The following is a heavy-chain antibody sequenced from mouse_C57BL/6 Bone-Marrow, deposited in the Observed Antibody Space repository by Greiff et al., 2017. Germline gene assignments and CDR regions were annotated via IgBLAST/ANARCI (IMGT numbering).Heavy chain of an antibody. V-gene: IGHV14-3*01. Sequence: VQLQQSVAELVRPGASVKLSCTASGFNINNTYMHWVKQRPEQGLEWIGRISPANGNTKYAPTFQGTATITADTCSNTAYLQLSSLTSEDTASDYSARYYYYYGRAMDDWGQGTSVTVSS. CDR2: ISPANGNT. CDR1: GFNINNTY. D-gene: IGHD1-1*01. J-gene: IGHJ4*01. CDR3: ARYYYYYGRAMDD.